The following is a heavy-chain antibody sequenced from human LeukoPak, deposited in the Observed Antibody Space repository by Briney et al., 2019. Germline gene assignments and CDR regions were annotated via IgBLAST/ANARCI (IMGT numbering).Heavy chain of an antibody. CDR3: ARGQTYYYDFSGYLNGSPLDY. CDR1: GGTFSSYA. CDR2: IIPIFGTA. Sequence: ASVKVSCKASGGTFSSYAISWVRQAPGQGLEWMGGIIPIFGTANYAQKFQGRVTITADESTSTAYMELSSLRSEDTAVYYCARGQTYYYDFSGYLNGSPLDYWGQGTLVTVSS. J-gene: IGHJ4*02. V-gene: IGHV1-69*01. D-gene: IGHD3-22*01.